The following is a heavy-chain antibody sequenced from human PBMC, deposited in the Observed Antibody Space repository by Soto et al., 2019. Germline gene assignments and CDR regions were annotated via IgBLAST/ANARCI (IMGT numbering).Heavy chain of an antibody. D-gene: IGHD4-17*01. J-gene: IGHJ4*02. Sequence: SETLSLTCTVSGDAITSSSYFWGWIRQSPGRGLEYIGYTKYNGRSTYNPSLQSRVTISVDTSTSQFSLNLTSVTAGDTAVYYCARMSRTVNYWGQGIPVTVSS. CDR3: ARMSRTVNY. CDR1: GDAITSSSYF. V-gene: IGHV4-61*05. CDR2: TKYNGRS.